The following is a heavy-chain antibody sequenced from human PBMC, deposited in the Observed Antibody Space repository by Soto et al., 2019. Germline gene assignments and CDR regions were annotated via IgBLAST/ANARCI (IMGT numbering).Heavy chain of an antibody. CDR1: GFTFSSYW. J-gene: IGHJ6*03. CDR2: IKQDGSEK. D-gene: IGHD6-13*01. V-gene: IGHV3-7*01. Sequence: GGSLRLSCAASGFTFSSYWMSWVRQAPGKGLEWVANIKQDGSEKYYVDSVKGRFTISRDNAKNSLYLQMNSLRAEDTAVYYCARDAQQLVLSYYYYYMDVWGKGTTVTVSS. CDR3: ARDAQQLVLSYYYYYMDV.